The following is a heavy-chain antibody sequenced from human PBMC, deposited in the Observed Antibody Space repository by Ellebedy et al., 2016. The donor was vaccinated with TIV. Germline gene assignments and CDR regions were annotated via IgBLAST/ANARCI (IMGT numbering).Heavy chain of an antibody. J-gene: IGHJ4*02. V-gene: IGHV3-30*18. CDR2: ISNDGTNK. Sequence: GESLKISXVTSGFSFDAYAMHWVRQAAGKGLEWLGVISNDGTNKNYADSVKGRFTISRDNSKNTLYLQMNSLRAEDTAVYYCAKGCSTGSTCYIIDYWGQGTLVTVSS. D-gene: IGHD2-2*01. CDR3: AKGCSTGSTCYIIDY. CDR1: GFSFDAYA.